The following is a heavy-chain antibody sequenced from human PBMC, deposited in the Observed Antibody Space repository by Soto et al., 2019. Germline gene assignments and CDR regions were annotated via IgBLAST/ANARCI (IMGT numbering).Heavy chain of an antibody. V-gene: IGHV1-69*02. Sequence: ASVKVSCKASGGTFSSYTISWVRQAPGQGLEWMGRIIPILGIANYAQKFQGRVMITADKSTSTAYMELSSLRSEDTAVYYCARGPYYYGSGSYYNHYYYYMDVWGKGTTVTVSS. D-gene: IGHD3-10*01. CDR2: IIPILGIA. CDR1: GGTFSSYT. J-gene: IGHJ6*03. CDR3: ARGPYYYGSGSYYNHYYYYMDV.